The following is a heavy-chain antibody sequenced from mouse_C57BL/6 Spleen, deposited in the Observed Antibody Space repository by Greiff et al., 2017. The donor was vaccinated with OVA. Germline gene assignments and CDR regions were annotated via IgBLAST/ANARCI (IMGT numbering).Heavy chain of an antibody. CDR2: INPSSGYP. CDR3: ARGNYLYYFDY. J-gene: IGHJ2*01. CDR1: GYTFTSYT. V-gene: IGHV1-4*01. D-gene: IGHD2-1*01. Sequence: VQLQQSGAELARPGASVKMSCKASGYTFTSYTMHWVKQRPGQGLEWIGYINPSSGYPKYNQKFKDKAQLTADKSSSTAYMQLSSLTSEDSAVYYCARGNYLYYFDYWGQGTTLTVSS.